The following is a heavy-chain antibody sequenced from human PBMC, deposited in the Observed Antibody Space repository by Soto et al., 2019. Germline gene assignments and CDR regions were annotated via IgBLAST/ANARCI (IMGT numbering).Heavy chain of an antibody. CDR1: GVTFSNAW. J-gene: IGHJ4*02. CDR2: IKSKTDGGTT. CDR3: PTETYSGYDSYYFAY. V-gene: IGHV3-15*07. D-gene: IGHD5-12*01. Sequence: GSLRLSCAASGVTFSNAWMNWVRQAPGKGLEWVGRIKSKTDGGTTDYAAPVKGRFTISRDDSKNTLYLQMNSLKTEDTAVYYCPTETYSGYDSYYFAYWGKGTLVTVSS.